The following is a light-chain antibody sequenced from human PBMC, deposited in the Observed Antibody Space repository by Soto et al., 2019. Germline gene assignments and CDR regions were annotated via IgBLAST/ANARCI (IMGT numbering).Light chain of an antibody. J-gene: IGKJ1*01. CDR3: QQYNRSPWT. CDR1: QTISSW. Sequence: DIQMTQSPSTLSGSVGDRVTITCRASQTISSWLAWYQQKPGKAPKLLIYDASSLESGVPSRFSGSGSGTEFTLTISSLQPDDFATYYCQQYNRSPWTFGQGTKVDIK. V-gene: IGKV1-5*01. CDR2: DAS.